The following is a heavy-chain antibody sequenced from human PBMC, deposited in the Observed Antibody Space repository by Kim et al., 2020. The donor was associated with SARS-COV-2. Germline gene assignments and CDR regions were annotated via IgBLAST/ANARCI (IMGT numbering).Heavy chain of an antibody. Sequence: SETLSLTCTVSGGSMTNGGYYWSWIRQHPVKGLEWIGYIHDSGSTYYNPSLKSRVSMSVDTSENQFSLRLSSVTAAHTAIYYCARVDASGSLSYWYPDL. CDR3: ARVDASGSLSYWYPDL. J-gene: IGHJ2*01. D-gene: IGHD3-10*01. CDR1: GGSMTNGGYY. CDR2: IHDSGST. V-gene: IGHV4-31*03.